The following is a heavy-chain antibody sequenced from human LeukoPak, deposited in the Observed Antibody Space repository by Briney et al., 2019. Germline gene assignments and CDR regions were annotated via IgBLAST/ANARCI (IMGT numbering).Heavy chain of an antibody. CDR1: GGSISSSNW. CDR3: ARETSLAGFASGLGFNY. V-gene: IGHV4-4*02. CDR2: IYHSGST. J-gene: IGHJ4*02. Sequence: SGTLSLTCAVSGGSISSSNWWSWVRQPPGKGLEWIGEIYHSGSTNYNPSLKSRVTISVDKSKNQFSLTLRSVTAADTAVYYCARETSLAGFASGLGFNYWGQGILVTVSS. D-gene: IGHD6-19*01.